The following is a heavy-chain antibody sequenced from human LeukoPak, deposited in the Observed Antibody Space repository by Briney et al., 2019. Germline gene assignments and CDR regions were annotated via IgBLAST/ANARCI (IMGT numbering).Heavy chain of an antibody. Sequence: GGSLRLSCAASGFIVSSNYMSWVRQAPGKGLEWVSVISSGGNTYYAESVKGRFTISRDISKNTLYLQMNGLRAEDTAVYYCAREVRGYYFDYWGQGTLVTVSS. CDR1: GFIVSSNY. V-gene: IGHV3-53*01. D-gene: IGHD3-22*01. CDR3: AREVRGYYFDY. CDR2: ISSGGNT. J-gene: IGHJ4*02.